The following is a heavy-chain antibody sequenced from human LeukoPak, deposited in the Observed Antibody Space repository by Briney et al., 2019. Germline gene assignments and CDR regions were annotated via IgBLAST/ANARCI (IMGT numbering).Heavy chain of an antibody. CDR1: GFTFSISW. D-gene: IGHD1-26*01. V-gene: IGHV3-7*01. J-gene: IGHJ4*02. Sequence: GGSLRHSCVASGFTFSISWVTLVRQAPGKGLEWVANIDKHGNKKYYVDSVKGRFAISRDYASNSVFLQMDSLRAEDTSVYYCARDAGWGYYDLWGQGTPVSVSS. CDR3: ARDAGWGYYDL. CDR2: IDKHGNKK.